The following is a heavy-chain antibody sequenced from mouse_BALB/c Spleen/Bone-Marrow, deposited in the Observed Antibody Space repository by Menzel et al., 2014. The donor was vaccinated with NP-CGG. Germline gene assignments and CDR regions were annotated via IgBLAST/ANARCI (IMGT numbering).Heavy chain of an antibody. V-gene: IGHV1-14*01. CDR3: ARYGNSPFYAMDY. CDR1: GYTFTSYV. J-gene: IGHJ4*01. D-gene: IGHD2-1*01. Sequence: VQLKESGPELVKPGASVKMSCKASGYTFTSYVMHWVKQKPGQGLEWIGYINPYNDGTKYNEKFKGKATLTSDKSSSTAYMELSSLTSEDSAVYYCARYGNSPFYAMDYWGQGTSVTVSS. CDR2: INPYNDGT.